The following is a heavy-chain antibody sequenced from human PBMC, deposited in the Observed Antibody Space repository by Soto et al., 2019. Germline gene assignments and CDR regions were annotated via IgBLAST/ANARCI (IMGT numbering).Heavy chain of an antibody. V-gene: IGHV4-38-2*02. CDR1: GYFMTNGNY. J-gene: IGHJ4*02. CDR3: ARDRSGSYLFDY. Sequence: PSETLSLTCAVSGYFMTNGNYWGWIRQSPGKGLEWIGSIYYTGRTYYNPSLKSRVTMSVDTSKNQFSLKLSSVTAADTAVYYCARDRSGSYLFDYWGQGTLVTVSS. CDR2: IYYTGRT. D-gene: IGHD1-26*01.